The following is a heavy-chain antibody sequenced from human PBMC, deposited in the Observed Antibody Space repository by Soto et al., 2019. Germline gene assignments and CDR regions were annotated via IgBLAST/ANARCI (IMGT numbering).Heavy chain of an antibody. D-gene: IGHD6-19*01. Sequence: EVQLVESGGGSVQPGGSLRLSCAASGFTFSTFSMNWVRQAPGRGLEWISYISGGGRPISYADSVKGRFTIYRDNAKNSLYLEMDRVTDEDTAVYYCARDLGWAFDSWGQGTLVTVSS. CDR1: GFTFSTFS. J-gene: IGHJ4*02. CDR2: ISGGGRPI. V-gene: IGHV3-48*02. CDR3: ARDLGWAFDS.